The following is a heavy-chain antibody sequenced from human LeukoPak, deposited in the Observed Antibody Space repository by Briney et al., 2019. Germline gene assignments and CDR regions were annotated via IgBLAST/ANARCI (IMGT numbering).Heavy chain of an antibody. J-gene: IGHJ4*02. D-gene: IGHD6-13*01. CDR2: ISAGGDTI. Sequence: GGSLRLSCAASGFTFRNYYMSWLRHAPGKGLEWISYISAGGDTIYYADSVKGRFTISRDNSKNTLYLQMNSLRAEDTAVYYCAKTRPLDSSSWSHGDYWGQGTLVTVSS. CDR1: GFTFRNYY. CDR3: AKTRPLDSSSWSHGDY. V-gene: IGHV3-11*01.